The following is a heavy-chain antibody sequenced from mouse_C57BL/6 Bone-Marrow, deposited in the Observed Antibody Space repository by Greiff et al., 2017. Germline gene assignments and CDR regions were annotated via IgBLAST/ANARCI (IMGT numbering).Heavy chain of an antibody. CDR1: GYTFTNYW. J-gene: IGHJ2*01. Sequence: VQLQQSGAELVRPGTSVKMSCKASGYTFTNYWIGWAKQRPGHGLEWIGEIYPGGGYTNYNEKFKGKATLTADKYSSTAYMQFSSLTSEDSAIYYCARWETTVVPYDFDYWGQGTTLTVSS. V-gene: IGHV1-63*01. CDR2: IYPGGGYT. D-gene: IGHD1-1*01. CDR3: ARWETTVVPYDFDY.